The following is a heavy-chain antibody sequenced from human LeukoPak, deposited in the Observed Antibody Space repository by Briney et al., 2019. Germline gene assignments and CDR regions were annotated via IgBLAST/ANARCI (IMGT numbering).Heavy chain of an antibody. J-gene: IGHJ5*02. V-gene: IGHV3-30-3*02. D-gene: IGHD4-17*01. Sequence: GGSLRLSCAASGFTFSSYAMHWVRQAPRKAQERQAVISYDGSNKYYADSVKGRFTISRDNSKNTLYLQMNSLRAEDTAVYYCAKYGRTVTTSNWFDPWGQGTLVTVSS. CDR1: GFTFSSYA. CDR3: AKYGRTVTTSNWFDP. CDR2: ISYDGSNK.